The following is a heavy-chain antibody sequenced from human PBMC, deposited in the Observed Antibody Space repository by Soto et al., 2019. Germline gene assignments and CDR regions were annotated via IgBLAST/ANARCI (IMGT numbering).Heavy chain of an antibody. J-gene: IGHJ4*02. CDR1: GGTFSSYA. CDR2: IIPVFGTA. V-gene: IGHV1-69*13. CDR3: ARDITVTTALDY. Sequence: SVKVSCKASGGTFSSYAISWVRQAPGQGLEWMGGIIPVFGTANYAQKFQGRVTITADESTSTAYMELSSLRPEDTAVYYCARDITVTTALDYWGQGTLVTVSS. D-gene: IGHD4-17*01.